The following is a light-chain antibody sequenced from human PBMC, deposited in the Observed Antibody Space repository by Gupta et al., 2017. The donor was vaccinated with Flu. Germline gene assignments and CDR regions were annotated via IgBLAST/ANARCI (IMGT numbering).Light chain of an antibody. CDR1: QSISSY. V-gene: IGKV1-39*01. J-gene: IGKJ3*01. CDR3: QQSYSDPFT. CDR2: AAS. Sequence: DVQMTQSPSSLSASVGDRVTITCRASQSISSYLNWYQQKPGRVPNLLIYAASSLQSGVPSRFSGSGYGTDFTLTISSLQPEDFATYYCQQSYSDPFTFGPGTKVDI.